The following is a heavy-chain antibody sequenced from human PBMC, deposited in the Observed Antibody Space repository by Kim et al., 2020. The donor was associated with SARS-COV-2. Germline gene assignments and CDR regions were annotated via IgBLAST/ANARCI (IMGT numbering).Heavy chain of an antibody. Sequence: SETLSLTCTVSGGSISSSSYYWGWIRQPPGKGLEWIGSIYYSGSTYYNPSLKSRVTISVDTSKNQFSLKLSSVTAADTAVYYCAAIRGGSGWPNPSPNYWYFDLWGRGTLVTVSS. CDR2: IYYSGST. D-gene: IGHD6-19*01. J-gene: IGHJ2*01. V-gene: IGHV4-39*01. CDR3: AAIRGGSGWPNPSPNYWYFDL. CDR1: GGSISSSSYY.